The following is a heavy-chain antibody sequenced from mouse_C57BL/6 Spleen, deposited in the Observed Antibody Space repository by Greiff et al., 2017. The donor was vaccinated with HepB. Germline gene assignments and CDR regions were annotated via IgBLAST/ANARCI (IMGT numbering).Heavy chain of an antibody. V-gene: IGHV7-3*01. CDR3: ARSYPIYDGNFPWLAY. CDR1: GFTFTDYY. J-gene: IGHJ3*01. Sequence: EVHLVESGGGLVQPGGSLSLSCAASGFTFTDYYMSWVRQPPGKALEWLGFIRNKANGYTTEYSASVKGRFTISRDNSQSILYLQMNALRAEDSATYYCARSYPIYDGNFPWLAYWGQGTLVTVSA. D-gene: IGHD2-3*01. CDR2: IRNKANGYTT.